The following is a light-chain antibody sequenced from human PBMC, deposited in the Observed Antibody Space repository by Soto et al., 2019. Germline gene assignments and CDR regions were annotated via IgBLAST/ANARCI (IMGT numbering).Light chain of an antibody. V-gene: IGLV2-14*01. J-gene: IGLJ3*02. CDR3: SSYTSSSTRV. CDR1: SSDVGGYNY. Sequence: SALTQPASVSGSPGQSITISCTGTSSDVGGYNYVSWYLQHPGKAPKLMIYEVSNRPSGVSNRFSGSKSGNTASLTISGLQAEDEADYYCSSYTSSSTRVFGGGTKLTVL. CDR2: EVS.